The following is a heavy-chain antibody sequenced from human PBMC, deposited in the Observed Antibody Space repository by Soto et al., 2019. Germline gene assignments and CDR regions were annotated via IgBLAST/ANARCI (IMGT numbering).Heavy chain of an antibody. CDR3: ASGRSRWDY. D-gene: IGHD6-13*01. CDR1: VCSIISFY. J-gene: IGHJ4*02. CDR2: IYSGGRN. Sequence: PSATXSLTCTVSVCSIISFYFSWIRHPAGKGLEWIGRIYSGGRNNYNPSLKSRVNMSVDTSKNQFSLRLSSVTAADTAMYYCASGRSRWDYWGKGTLVT. V-gene: IGHV4-4*07.